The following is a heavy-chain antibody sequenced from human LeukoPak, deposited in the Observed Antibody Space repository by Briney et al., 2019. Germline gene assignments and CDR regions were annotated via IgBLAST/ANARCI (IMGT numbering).Heavy chain of an antibody. CDR3: AREWLLDDFWSGYFDY. Sequence: GASVKVSCKASGGTFSSYAISWVRQAPGQGLEWMGGIIPIFGTANYAQKFQGRVTITADKSTSTAYMELSSLRSEDTAVYYCAREWLLDDFWSGYFDYWGQGTLVTVSS. J-gene: IGHJ4*02. CDR1: GGTFSSYA. V-gene: IGHV1-69*06. D-gene: IGHD3-3*01. CDR2: IIPIFGTA.